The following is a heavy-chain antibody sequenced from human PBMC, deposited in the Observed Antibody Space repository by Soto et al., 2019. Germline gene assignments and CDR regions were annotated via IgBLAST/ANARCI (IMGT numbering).Heavy chain of an antibody. V-gene: IGHV3-33*01. CDR2: IWYDGSNK. Sequence: GGSLRLSCAASGFTFSSYGMHWVRQAPGKGLEWVAVIWYDGSNKYYADSVKGRFTISRDNSKNTLYLQMNSLRAEDTAVYYCARAFVRGAIYDAFDIWGQGTMVTVSS. CDR3: ARAFVRGAIYDAFDI. J-gene: IGHJ3*02. D-gene: IGHD3-10*01. CDR1: GFTFSSYG.